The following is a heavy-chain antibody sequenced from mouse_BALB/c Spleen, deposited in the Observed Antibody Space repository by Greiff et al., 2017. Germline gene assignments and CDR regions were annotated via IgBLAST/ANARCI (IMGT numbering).Heavy chain of an antibody. J-gene: IGHJ2*01. V-gene: IGHV14-3*02. CDR3: AGYDYDDYLDY. CDR1: GFNIKDTY. D-gene: IGHD2-4*01. Sequence: EVKLQESGAELVKPGASVKLSCTASGFNIKDTYMHWVKQRPEQGLEWIGRIDPANGNTKYDPKFQGKATITADTSSNTAYLQLSSLTSEDTAVYYCAGYDYDDYLDYWGQGTTLTVSS. CDR2: IDPANGNT.